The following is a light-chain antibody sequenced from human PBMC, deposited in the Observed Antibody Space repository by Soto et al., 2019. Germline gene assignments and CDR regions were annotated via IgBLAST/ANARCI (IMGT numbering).Light chain of an antibody. CDR3: MQSTQLPPT. J-gene: IGKJ5*01. CDR2: GAS. Sequence: DIVLTQSPDTLSLSPGERATLSCRASQSVSSNYLAWYQQKPGQAPRLLIYGASTRATGIPDRFSGSGSGTDFTLEISRVETDDVGIYYCMQSTQLPPTFGQGTRLGIE. V-gene: IGKV3-20*01. CDR1: QSVSSNY.